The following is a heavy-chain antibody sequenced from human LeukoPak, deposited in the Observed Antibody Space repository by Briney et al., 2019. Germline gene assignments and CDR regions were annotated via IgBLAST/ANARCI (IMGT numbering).Heavy chain of an antibody. J-gene: IGHJ3*02. Sequence: SETLSLTCTVSGGSISSYYWSWIRQPPGKGLEWIGYIYYSGSTNYNPSLKSRVTISVDTFKNQFSLKLSSVAAADTAVYYCAIRSSHATNYYDSSGYYSDALAISGKATMVTVSS. CDR2: IYYSGST. CDR3: AIRSSHATNYYDSSGYYSDALAI. V-gene: IGHV4-59*01. CDR1: GGSISSYY. D-gene: IGHD3-22*01.